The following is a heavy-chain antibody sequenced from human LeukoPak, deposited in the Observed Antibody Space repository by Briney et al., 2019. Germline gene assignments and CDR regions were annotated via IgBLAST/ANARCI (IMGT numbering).Heavy chain of an antibody. CDR2: ISSSGSTI. D-gene: IGHD6-19*01. Sequence: PGGSLRLSRAASGFTFSSYEMNWVRQAPGKGLEWVSYISSSGSTIYYADSVKGRFTISRDNAKNSLYLQMNSLRAEDTAVYYCATYSSGWYEAFDYWGQGTLVTVSS. CDR3: ATYSSGWYEAFDY. CDR1: GFTFSSYE. V-gene: IGHV3-48*03. J-gene: IGHJ4*01.